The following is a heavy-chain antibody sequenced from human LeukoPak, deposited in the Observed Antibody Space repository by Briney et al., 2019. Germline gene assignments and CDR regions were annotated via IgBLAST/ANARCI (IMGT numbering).Heavy chain of an antibody. CDR1: GYTFTTFW. CDR3: ARDLRGSPDR. Sequence: GGSLRLSCSASGYTFTTFWMNWVRHVPGKGLVWLSLINPDGSTTTYADSVKGRFTISRDNAKNTVYLQMNSLGGEDTAIYYCARDLRGSPDRWGQGTLVTVSS. V-gene: IGHV3-74*01. J-gene: IGHJ5*02. D-gene: IGHD3-16*01. CDR2: INPDGSTT.